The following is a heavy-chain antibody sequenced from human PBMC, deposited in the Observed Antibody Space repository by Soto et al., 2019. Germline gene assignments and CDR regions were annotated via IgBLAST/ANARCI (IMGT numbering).Heavy chain of an antibody. J-gene: IGHJ6*03. Sequence: GGSLRLSCAASGFTFSDYYMSWIRQAPGKGLEWVLYISSSGSTIYYADSVKGRFTISRDNAKSSLYLQMDSLRAEDTAVYYCARDRCSGGDCYYYYMDVWGKGTTVTVSS. CDR3: ARDRCSGGDCYYYYMDV. V-gene: IGHV3-11*01. D-gene: IGHD2-15*01. CDR2: ISSSGSTI. CDR1: GFTFSDYY.